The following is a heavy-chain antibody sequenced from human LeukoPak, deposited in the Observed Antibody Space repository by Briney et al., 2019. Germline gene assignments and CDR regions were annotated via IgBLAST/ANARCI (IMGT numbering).Heavy chain of an antibody. J-gene: IGHJ5*02. CDR3: ARNWFDP. CDR1: GFTFSSYG. CDR2: ISYDGTNK. Sequence: GGSLGLSCAASGFTFSSYGMHWVRQAPGKGLEWVAVISYDGTNKYYADSVKGRFTISRDKSKNTVYLQMNSLRFEDTAMYYCARNWFDPWGQGTLVTVSS. V-gene: IGHV3-30*03.